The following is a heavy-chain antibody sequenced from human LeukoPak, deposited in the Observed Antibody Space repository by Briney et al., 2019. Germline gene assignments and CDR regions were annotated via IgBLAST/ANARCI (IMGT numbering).Heavy chain of an antibody. CDR1: GGSISSYY. V-gene: IGHV4-39*07. J-gene: IGHJ3*02. CDR2: IYYSGST. Sequence: SETLSLTCTVSGGSISSYYWGWIRQPPGKGLEWVGSIYYSGSTYYNPSLKSRVTISVDTSKNQLSLRLSSVTAADTAVYYCARVNLNDAFDIWGQGTMVTVSS. CDR3: ARVNLNDAFDI.